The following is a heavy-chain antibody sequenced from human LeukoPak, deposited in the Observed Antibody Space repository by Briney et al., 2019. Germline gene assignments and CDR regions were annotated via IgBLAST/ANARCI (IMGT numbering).Heavy chain of an antibody. V-gene: IGHV1-69*05. CDR2: IIPIFGTA. CDR1: GGTFSSYA. D-gene: IGHD6-13*01. CDR3: ARGAAAAGTGFYYYYYMDV. J-gene: IGHJ6*03. Sequence: SVKVSCKASGGTFSSYAISWVRQAPGQGLEWMGGIIPIFGTANYAQKFQDRVTITKDESTSTAYMELSSLRSKDTAVYYCARGAAAAGTGFYYYYYMDVWGKGTTVTVSS.